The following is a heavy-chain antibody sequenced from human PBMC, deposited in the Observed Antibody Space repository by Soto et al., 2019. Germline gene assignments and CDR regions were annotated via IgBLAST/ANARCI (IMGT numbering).Heavy chain of an antibody. CDR3: ACYSSLDH. V-gene: IGHV3-53*02. CDR2: IYSGGKG. CDR1: GFTVGNNY. Sequence: EVQLVETGGGLIQPGGSLRLSCAASGFTVGNNYMNWVRQFPGKGLEWVSLIYSGGKGYYADSVKGRFTISRDDSKNTLYLQMNNLRVEDTAIYYCACYSSLDHWGQGTLVTVSS. D-gene: IGHD2-2*02. J-gene: IGHJ5*02.